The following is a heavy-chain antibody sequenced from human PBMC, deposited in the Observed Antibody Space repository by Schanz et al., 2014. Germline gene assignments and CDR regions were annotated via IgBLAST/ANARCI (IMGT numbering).Heavy chain of an antibody. D-gene: IGHD3-10*01. CDR2: IKSKTDGGTR. CDR3: TADLWFGAVWGVW. Sequence: EVQLVESGGDLVQPGGSLRLSCSASGFTFSTFAMHWVRQAPGKGLQWVARIKSKTDGGTRDYAAPVKGRFTISTDDSKNTVYLQMNSLQPEDPPVYYFTADLWFGAVWGVWWGQGTLVTVSS. J-gene: IGHJ4*02. V-gene: IGHV3-15*01. CDR1: GFTFSTFA.